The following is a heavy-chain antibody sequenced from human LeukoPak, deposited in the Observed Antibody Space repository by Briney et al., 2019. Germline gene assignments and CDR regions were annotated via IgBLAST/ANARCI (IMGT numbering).Heavy chain of an antibody. CDR2: MNPNSGNT. CDR3: AASDMVRGVGNAFDI. J-gene: IGHJ3*02. CDR1: GYTFTGYD. D-gene: IGHD3-10*01. V-gene: IGHV1-8*01. Sequence: ASVKVSCKASGYTFTGYDISWVRQATGQGLEWMGWMNPNSGNTGYAQKFQGRVTMTRNTSISTAYMELSSLRSEDTAVYYCAASDMVRGVGNAFDIWGQGTMVTVSS.